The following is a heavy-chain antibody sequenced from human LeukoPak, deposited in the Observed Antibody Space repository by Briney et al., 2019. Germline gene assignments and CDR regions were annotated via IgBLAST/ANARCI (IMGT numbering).Heavy chain of an antibody. CDR3: TRHPTVGANHFDY. J-gene: IGHJ4*02. V-gene: IGHV3-73*01. D-gene: IGHD1-26*01. CDR2: IRSKANSYAT. Sequence: GGSLRLSCAASGFTFSGSAMHWVRQASGKGLEWVSRIRSKANSYATAYAASVKGRFTMSRDDSKNTAYLQMNSLKTEDTAVYYCTRHPTVGANHFDYWGQGTLVTVSS. CDR1: GFTFSGSA.